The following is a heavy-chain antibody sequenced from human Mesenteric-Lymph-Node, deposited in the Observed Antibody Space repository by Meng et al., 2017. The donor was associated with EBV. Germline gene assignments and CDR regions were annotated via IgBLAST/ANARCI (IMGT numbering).Heavy chain of an antibody. CDR2: IWPGDSET. Sequence: GAEVKKPGGSLKISCKGFGYDFTRSWIGWVRQKPGRGLEWMGIIWPGDSETKYSPSFQGQVTISADKSITTAYLQWSSLKASDTAMYYCTRAPGGASGSYSFDYWGQGTLVTVSS. J-gene: IGHJ4*02. V-gene: IGHV5-51*01. D-gene: IGHD3-10*01. CDR3: TRAPGGASGSYSFDY. CDR1: GYDFTRSW.